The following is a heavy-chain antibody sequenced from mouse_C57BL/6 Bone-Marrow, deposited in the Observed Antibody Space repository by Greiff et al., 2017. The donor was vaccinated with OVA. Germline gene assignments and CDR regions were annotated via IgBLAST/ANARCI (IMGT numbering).Heavy chain of an antibody. V-gene: IGHV1-63*01. CDR2: IYPGGGYT. CDR1: GYTFTNYW. CDR3: ARERLLQGY. Sequence: VQLVESGAELVRPGTSVKMSCKASGYTFTNYWIGWAKQRPGHGLEWIGDIYPGGGYTNYNEKFKGKATLTADKFSSTAYMQFSSLTSEDSAIYYCARERLLQGYWGQGTTLTVSS. D-gene: IGHD2-3*01. J-gene: IGHJ2*01.